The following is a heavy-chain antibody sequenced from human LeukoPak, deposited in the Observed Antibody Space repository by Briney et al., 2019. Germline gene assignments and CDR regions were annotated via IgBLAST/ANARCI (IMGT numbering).Heavy chain of an antibody. CDR2: ISYDGSNK. CDR3: ARARDYYGPAFDY. CDR1: GFTFSSYG. J-gene: IGHJ4*02. V-gene: IGHV3-30*03. D-gene: IGHD3-10*01. Sequence: GGSLRLSCAASGFTFSSYGMHWVRQAPGKGLEWVAVISYDGSNKYYADSVKGRFTISGDNAKNSLYLQMNSLRAEDTAVYYCARARDYYGPAFDYWGQGTLVTVSS.